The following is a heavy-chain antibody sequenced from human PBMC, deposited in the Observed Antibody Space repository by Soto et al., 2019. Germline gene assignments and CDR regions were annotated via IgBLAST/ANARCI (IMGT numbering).Heavy chain of an antibody. D-gene: IGHD5-18*01. CDR2: ISSSSSTI. CDR3: ARPDTAMVTYRYYFDY. V-gene: IGHV3-48*02. J-gene: IGHJ4*02. CDR1: GFTFNSYT. Sequence: GGSLRLSCAASGFTFNSYTMAWVRQAPGKGLEWVSYISSSSSTIYYADSVKGRFTISRDNAKNSLYLQMNSLRDEDTAVYYCARPDTAMVTYRYYFDYWGQGTLVTVSS.